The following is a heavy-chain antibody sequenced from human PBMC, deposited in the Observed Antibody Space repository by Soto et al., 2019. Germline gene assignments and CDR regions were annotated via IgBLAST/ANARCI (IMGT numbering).Heavy chain of an antibody. CDR3: ARAVGGNWNVPTDFDY. J-gene: IGHJ4*02. Sequence: PGGSLRLSCAASGFTVSSNYMGWVRQAPGKGLEWVSVIYSGGSTYYADSVKGRFTISRDNSKNTLYLQMNSLRAEDTAVYYCARAVGGNWNVPTDFDYWGQGTLVTVSS. CDR1: GFTVSSNY. CDR2: IYSGGST. V-gene: IGHV3-53*01. D-gene: IGHD1-1*01.